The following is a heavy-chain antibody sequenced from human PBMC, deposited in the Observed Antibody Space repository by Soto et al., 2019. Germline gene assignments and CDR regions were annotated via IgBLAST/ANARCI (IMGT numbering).Heavy chain of an antibody. Sequence: ASVKVSCKVSGYTLTELSMHWVRQAPGKGLEWMGGFDPEDGETIYAQKFQGRVTMTEDTSTDTAYMELSSLRSEDTAVFYCVRQGFYCENSVCYTSASAFDIWGRGTMVTVSS. J-gene: IGHJ3*02. V-gene: IGHV1-24*01. CDR2: FDPEDGET. CDR1: GYTLTELS. CDR3: VRQGFYCENSVCYTSASAFDI. D-gene: IGHD2-8*01.